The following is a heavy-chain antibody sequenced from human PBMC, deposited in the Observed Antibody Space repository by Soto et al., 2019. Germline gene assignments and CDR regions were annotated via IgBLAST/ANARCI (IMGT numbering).Heavy chain of an antibody. V-gene: IGHV4-39*01. Sequence: SETLSLTCTVSAGSISSSSYYWGWVRQPPGKGLEWIGRIYYSGSTYYNPSLKSRVTISVDTSKNQFSLKLSSVTAADTAVYYCASQPPATYYYDSSGSMAPRCYFDYWGQGTLVTVSS. CDR3: ASQPPATYYYDSSGSMAPRCYFDY. CDR1: AGSISSSSYY. D-gene: IGHD3-22*01. CDR2: IYYSGST. J-gene: IGHJ4*02.